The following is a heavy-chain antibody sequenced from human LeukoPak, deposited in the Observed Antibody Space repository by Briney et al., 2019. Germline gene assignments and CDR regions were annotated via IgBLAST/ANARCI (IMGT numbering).Heavy chain of an antibody. Sequence: GGSLRLCCAVSGFTFSSSAMSWVRQAPGKGLEWVSAITGSGGSTYYADSVKGRFTISRDNSKNTLYLRMNSLRADDTAVYYCAKDGSIAVAGLLDYWGQGTLVTVSS. CDR1: GFTFSSSA. V-gene: IGHV3-23*01. D-gene: IGHD6-19*01. CDR2: ITGSGGST. CDR3: AKDGSIAVAGLLDY. J-gene: IGHJ4*02.